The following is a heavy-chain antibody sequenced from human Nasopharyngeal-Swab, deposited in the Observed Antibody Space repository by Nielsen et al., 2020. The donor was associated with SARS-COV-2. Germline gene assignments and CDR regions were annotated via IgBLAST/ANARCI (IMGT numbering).Heavy chain of an antibody. V-gene: IGHV1-69*13. D-gene: IGHD3-10*01. CDR3: ASNVEGGSGSYYYYGMDV. J-gene: IGHJ6*02. CDR1: GGTFSSYA. CDR2: IIPIFGAA. Sequence: SVKVSCKASGGTFSSYAISWVRQAPGQGLEWMGGIIPIFGAANYAQKFQGRVTITADESTSTAYMELSSLRSEDTAVYYCASNVEGGSGSYYYYGMDVWGQGTTVTVSS.